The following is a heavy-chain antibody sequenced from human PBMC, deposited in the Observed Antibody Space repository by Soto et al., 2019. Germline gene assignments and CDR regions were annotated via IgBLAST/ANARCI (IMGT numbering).Heavy chain of an antibody. J-gene: IGHJ6*02. CDR3: ARGECSSTSCYTGYYGMDV. CDR2: ISAYNGNT. Sequence: ASVKVSCKASGYTFTSYGTSWVRQAPGQGLEWMGWISAYNGNTNYAQKLQGRVTMTTDTSTSTAYMELRSLRSDDTAVYYCARGECSSTSCYTGYYGMDVWGQGTTVTVSS. CDR1: GYTFTSYG. V-gene: IGHV1-18*01. D-gene: IGHD2-2*02.